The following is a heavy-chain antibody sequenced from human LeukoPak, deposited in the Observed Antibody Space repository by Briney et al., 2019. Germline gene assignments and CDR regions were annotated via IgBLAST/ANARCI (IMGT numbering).Heavy chain of an antibody. CDR3: ATGVIGTVVTRFDY. D-gene: IGHD4-23*01. CDR1: GYSFTDYC. V-gene: IGHV1-69-2*01. CDR2: VDPEDGET. Sequence: ASVKVSCKGSGYSFTDYCMHWVQQAPGKGLEWLGLVDPEDGETIYAEKFQGRVTITADTSTDKAYMELSSMRSEDTAVYYCATGVIGTVVTRFDYWGQGTLVTVSS. J-gene: IGHJ4*02.